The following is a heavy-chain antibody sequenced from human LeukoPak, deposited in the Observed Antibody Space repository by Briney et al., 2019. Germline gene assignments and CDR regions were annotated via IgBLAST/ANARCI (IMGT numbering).Heavy chain of an antibody. CDR2: IYYSGST. Sequence: SETLSLTCTVSGGSISSSSYYWGWIRQPPGKGLEWIGSIYYSGSTYYNPSLKSRVTISVDTSKNQFSLKLSSVTAADTAVYYCARHWWFESSDYYAFDIWGQGTMVTVSS. V-gene: IGHV4-39*01. J-gene: IGHJ3*02. D-gene: IGHD3-22*01. CDR3: ARHWWFESSDYYAFDI. CDR1: GGSISSSSYY.